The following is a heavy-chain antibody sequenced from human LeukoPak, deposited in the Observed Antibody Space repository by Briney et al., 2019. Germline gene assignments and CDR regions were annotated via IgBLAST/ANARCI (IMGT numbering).Heavy chain of an antibody. Sequence: ASVTVSCKASGYTFTSYGISWVRQAPGQGLEWMGWISAYNGNTNYAQKLQGRVTMTTDTSTSTAYMELRSLRSDDTAVYYCARGVVPAAPAHYYMDVWGKGTTVTVSS. CDR3: ARGVVPAAPAHYYMDV. CDR2: ISAYNGNT. CDR1: GYTFTSYG. V-gene: IGHV1-18*01. D-gene: IGHD2-2*01. J-gene: IGHJ6*03.